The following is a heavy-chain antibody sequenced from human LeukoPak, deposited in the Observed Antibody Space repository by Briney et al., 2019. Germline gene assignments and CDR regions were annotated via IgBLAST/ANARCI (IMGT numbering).Heavy chain of an antibody. CDR1: GFTVSSNY. CDR2: IYSGGST. J-gene: IGHJ4*02. V-gene: IGHV3-66*04. D-gene: IGHD1-26*01. Sequence: GGSLRLSCAAPGFTVSSNYMSWVRQAPGKGLEWVSVIYSGGSTYYADSVKGRFTISRDNSKNTLYLQMNSLRAEDTAVYYCARLHGPDGTLFDYWGQGTLVTVSS. CDR3: ARLHGPDGTLFDY.